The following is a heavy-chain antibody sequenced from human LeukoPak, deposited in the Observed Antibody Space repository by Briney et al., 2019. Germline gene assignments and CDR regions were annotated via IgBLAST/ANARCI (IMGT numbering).Heavy chain of an antibody. J-gene: IGHJ5*02. CDR1: GGSITGYY. V-gene: IGHV4-59*01. D-gene: IGHD3-9*01. Sequence: SETLSLTCTVSGGSITGYYWSWIRQPPGKGLEYIGYIYHTGNTDYNPSLESRVTISVDTSKNQFSLKLSSVTAADTAVYYCARNNYHVLNGRWFDPWGQGTLVTVSS. CDR3: ARNNYHVLNGRWFDP. CDR2: IYHTGNT.